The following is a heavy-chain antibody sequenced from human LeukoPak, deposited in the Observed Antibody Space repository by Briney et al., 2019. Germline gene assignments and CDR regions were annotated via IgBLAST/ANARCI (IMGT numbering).Heavy chain of an antibody. V-gene: IGHV3-30*02. D-gene: IGHD4-11*01. CDR1: GFTFSSYA. J-gene: IGHJ4*02. Sequence: PGGSLRLSCAASGFTFSSYAMHWVRQAPGKGLEWVAFIRYDELQDYYADSVRGRFTISRDNSKSALYLQKGSLRPEDTAMYYCVRDFSNYVAFFDSWGQGVLVTVSS. CDR3: VRDFSNYVAFFDS. CDR2: IRYDELQD.